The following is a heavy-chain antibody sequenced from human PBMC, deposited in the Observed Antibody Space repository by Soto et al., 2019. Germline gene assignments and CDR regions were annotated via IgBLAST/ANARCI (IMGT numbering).Heavy chain of an antibody. Sequence: SETLSLTCAVYGGSFSGYYWSWIRQPPGKGLEWIGEINHSGSTNYNPSLKSRVTISVDTSKNQFSLKLSSVTAADTAVYYCARGCISTSCYADYYGIDVWGQGTTVTVSS. CDR1: GGSFSGYY. J-gene: IGHJ6*02. CDR3: ARGCISTSCYADYYGIDV. V-gene: IGHV4-34*01. D-gene: IGHD2-2*01. CDR2: INHSGST.